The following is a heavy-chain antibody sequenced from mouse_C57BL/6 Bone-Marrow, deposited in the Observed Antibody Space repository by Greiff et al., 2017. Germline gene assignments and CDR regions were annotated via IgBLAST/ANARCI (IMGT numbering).Heavy chain of an antibody. CDR2: IYPGSGNT. J-gene: IGHJ2*01. CDR3: ASRYYFDY. Sequence: VKLVESGPELVKPGASVKISCKASGYSFTSYYIHWVKQRPGQGLEWIGWIYPGSGNTKYNEKFKGKATLTADTSSSTAYMQLSSLTSEDSAVYYCASRYYFDYWGQGTTLTVSS. CDR1: GYSFTSYY. V-gene: IGHV1-66*01.